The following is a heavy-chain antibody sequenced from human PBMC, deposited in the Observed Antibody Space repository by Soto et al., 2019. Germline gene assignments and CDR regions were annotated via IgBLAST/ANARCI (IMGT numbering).Heavy chain of an antibody. D-gene: IGHD2-21*01. CDR2: ISNDGSNK. Sequence: QVQLVESGGGVVQPGRSRRLSCAASGVIFSSYSMHWVRQAPGKGLEWVAIISNDGSNKDYVDSVKGRFTISRDNSNNTLSLQMYSLRAEDTAVYYCARDQFLDAFDIWGQGTMVTVSS. CDR3: ARDQFLDAFDI. V-gene: IGHV3-30-3*01. J-gene: IGHJ3*02. CDR1: GVIFSSYS.